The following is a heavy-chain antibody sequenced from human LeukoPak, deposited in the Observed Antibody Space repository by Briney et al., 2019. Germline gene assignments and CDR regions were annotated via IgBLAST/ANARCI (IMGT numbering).Heavy chain of an antibody. J-gene: IGHJ4*01. CDR1: GYTFTGHF. CDR2: INPNSVGA. D-gene: IGHD3-9*01. CDR3: AQALRTNILTTDY. V-gene: IGHV1-2*02. Sequence: ASVKVSCKASGYTFTGHFLHWVRQAPGQGLEWMGWINPNSVGANYAQKFQGRVTMTGDTSLSTASMELTRLRSDDTAMYYCAQALRTNILTTDYWGQGSLVTVSS.